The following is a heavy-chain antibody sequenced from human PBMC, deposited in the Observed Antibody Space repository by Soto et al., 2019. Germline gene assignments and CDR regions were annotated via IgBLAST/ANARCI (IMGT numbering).Heavy chain of an antibody. V-gene: IGHV3-23*01. CDR3: ASVPISCGSSSCYKEGSDA. D-gene: IGHD2-2*01. Sequence: EVQLLDSGGGWVQPGGTLRLSCVASGFVFSDYAMSWVRQAPGKGLEWVSAISAGGSDTYYADSVKGRFTVSRVNSKNTLYLQMNTLRAEDTPIYYCASVPISCGSSSCYKEGSDAWCQGTLLTVSS. CDR1: GFVFSDYA. CDR2: ISAGGSDT. J-gene: IGHJ5*02.